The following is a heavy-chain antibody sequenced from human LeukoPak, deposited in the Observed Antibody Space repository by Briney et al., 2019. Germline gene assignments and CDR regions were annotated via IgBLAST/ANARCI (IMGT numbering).Heavy chain of an antibody. D-gene: IGHD6-13*01. J-gene: IGHJ5*02. CDR2: IYPGDSDT. V-gene: IGHV5-51*01. CDR3: ARSYSSSWSGFDP. Sequence: GESLKISCKGSGYSFTTYWIGWVRQMPGKGLEWMGIIYPGDSDTRYSPSFQGQVTISADKSISTAYLQWSSLKASDTAIYYCARSYSSSWSGFDPWGQGTLVTVSS. CDR1: GYSFTTYW.